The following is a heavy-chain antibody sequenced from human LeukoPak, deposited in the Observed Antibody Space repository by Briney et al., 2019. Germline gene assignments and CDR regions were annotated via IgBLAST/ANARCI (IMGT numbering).Heavy chain of an antibody. J-gene: IGHJ4*02. V-gene: IGHV1-24*01. D-gene: IGHD3-10*01. CDR2: FDPEDGEI. CDR3: APIIMVRGVIGVSYFDY. CDR1: GYTLTELS. Sequence: ASVKVSCKVSGYTLTELSMHWVRQAPGKGLEWMGGFDPEDGEIIYAQKFQGRVTMTEDTSTDTAYMELSSLRSEDTAVYYCAPIIMVRGVIGVSYFDYWGQGTLVTVSS.